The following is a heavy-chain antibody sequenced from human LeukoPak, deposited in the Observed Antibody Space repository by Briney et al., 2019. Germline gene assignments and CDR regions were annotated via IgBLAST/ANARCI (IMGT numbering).Heavy chain of an antibody. CDR1: GFTFSSYS. Sequence: GGSLRLSCAASGFTFSSYSMNWVRQAPGKGLEWVSYISSSSTIYYADSVKGRFTISRDNAKNSLYLQMNSLRAEDTAVYYCARLKRGYGRTYNWFDPWGQGTLVTVSS. CDR3: ARLKRGYGRTYNWFDP. J-gene: IGHJ5*02. V-gene: IGHV3-48*04. D-gene: IGHD5-18*01. CDR2: ISSSSTI.